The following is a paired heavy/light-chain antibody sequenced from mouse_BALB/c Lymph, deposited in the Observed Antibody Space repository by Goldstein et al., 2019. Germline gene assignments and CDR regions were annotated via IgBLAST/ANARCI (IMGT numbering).Light chain of an antibody. Sequence: DIVLTQSPATLSVTPGDSVSLSCRASQSISNNLHWYQQKSHESPRLLIKYASQSISGIPSRFSGSGSGTDFTLSINSVETEDFGMYFCQQSNSWPYTFGGGTKLEIK. CDR1: QSISNN. J-gene: IGKJ2*01. CDR3: QQSNSWPYT. V-gene: IGKV5-43*01. CDR2: YAS.
Heavy chain of an antibody. J-gene: IGHJ4*01. Sequence: DVKLVESGGGLVKPGGSLKLSCAASGFTFSSYTMSWVRQTPEKRLEWVATISSGGSYTYYPDSVKGRFTISRDNAKNTLYLQMSSLKSEDTAMYYCTRGNYGSSYYAMDYWGQGTSVTVSS. D-gene: IGHD1-1*01. CDR3: TRGNYGSSYYAMDY. CDR2: ISSGGSYT. CDR1: GFTFSSYT. V-gene: IGHV5-6-4*01.